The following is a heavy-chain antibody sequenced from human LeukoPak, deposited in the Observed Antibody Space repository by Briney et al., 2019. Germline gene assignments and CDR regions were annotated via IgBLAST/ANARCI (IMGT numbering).Heavy chain of an antibody. D-gene: IGHD3-3*02. J-gene: IGHJ6*03. Sequence: NPSETLSLTCTVSGGSISSYYWSWIRQPPGKGLEWIGYIYCSGSTNYNPSLKSRVTISVDTSKNQFSLKLSSVTAADTAVYYCARVIFGVVIPLANYYYYMDVWGKGTTVTVSS. CDR2: IYCSGST. CDR1: GGSISSYY. CDR3: ARVIFGVVIPLANYYYYMDV. V-gene: IGHV4-59*01.